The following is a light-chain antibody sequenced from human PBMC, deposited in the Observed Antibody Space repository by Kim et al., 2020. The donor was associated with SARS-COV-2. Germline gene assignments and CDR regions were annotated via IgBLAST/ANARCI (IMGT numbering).Light chain of an antibody. CDR1: QNIGANS. J-gene: IGKJ1*01. CDR3: QQYFSSRPT. CDR2: ASS. V-gene: IGKV3-20*01. Sequence: IVLTQSPGTLSLSPGERVTLSCRASQNIGANSLAWYQQKSGQAPRLLIYASSIRATGVPDRFRGSGSGTDFTLTISGLESEDFATFYCQQYFSSRPTFGQGTKVDIK.